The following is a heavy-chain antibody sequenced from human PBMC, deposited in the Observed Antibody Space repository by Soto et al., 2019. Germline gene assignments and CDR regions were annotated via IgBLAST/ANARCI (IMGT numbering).Heavy chain of an antibody. CDR2: IYYSGST. V-gene: IGHV4-31*03. CDR1: VGSISSGGYY. Sequence: PSETLSLTCTFSVGSISSGGYYWSWIRQHPGKGLEWIGYIYYSGSTYYNPSLKSRVTISVDTSRNQFSLKLSSVTAADTAVYYCARGGIAVAGRYFDYWGQGTLVTVSS. CDR3: ARGGIAVAGRYFDY. D-gene: IGHD6-19*01. J-gene: IGHJ4*02.